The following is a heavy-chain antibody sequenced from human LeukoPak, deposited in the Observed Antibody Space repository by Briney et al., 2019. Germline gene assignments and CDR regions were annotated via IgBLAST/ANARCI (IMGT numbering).Heavy chain of an antibody. CDR2: INHSGST. J-gene: IGHJ5*02. D-gene: IGHD3-9*01. V-gene: IGHV4-34*01. CDR3: ARGRYDILTGYYGGPRRFNWFDP. CDR1: GGSFSGYY. Sequence: SETLSLTCAVYGGSFSGYYWSWIRQPPGKGLEWIGEINHSGSTNYNPSLTSRVTISVDTSKNQFSLTLSSVTAADTAVYYCARGRYDILTGYYGGPRRFNWFDPWGQGTLVTVSS.